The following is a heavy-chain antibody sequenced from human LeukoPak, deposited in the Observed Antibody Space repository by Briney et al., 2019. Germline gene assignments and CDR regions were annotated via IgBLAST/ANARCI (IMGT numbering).Heavy chain of an antibody. Sequence: GRSLRLSCAASGFTFSSYAMHWVRQAPGKGLEWGAVVSHDGSNKHYADSVKGRFTLSRDNSKNTLYLQTNSLRAEDTAVFYCAKDRVFEGYYGSGSYYILSVSLDFWGQGTLVTVSS. CDR2: VSHDGSNK. CDR3: AKDRVFEGYYGSGSYYILSVSLDF. J-gene: IGHJ4*02. D-gene: IGHD3-10*01. V-gene: IGHV3-30*18. CDR1: GFTFSSYA.